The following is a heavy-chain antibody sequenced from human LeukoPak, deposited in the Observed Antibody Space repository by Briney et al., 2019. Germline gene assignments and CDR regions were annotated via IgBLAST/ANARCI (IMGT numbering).Heavy chain of an antibody. J-gene: IGHJ5*02. V-gene: IGHV4-34*01. Sequence: PSETLSLTCAVYGGSFSGYYWSWIRQPPGKGLEWIGEINHSGSTNYSPSLKSRVTISVDTSKNQFSLKLSSVTAADTAVYYCARRGTGTTAWFDPWGQGTLVTVSS. CDR1: GGSFSGYY. CDR3: ARRGTGTTAWFDP. D-gene: IGHD1-7*01. CDR2: INHSGST.